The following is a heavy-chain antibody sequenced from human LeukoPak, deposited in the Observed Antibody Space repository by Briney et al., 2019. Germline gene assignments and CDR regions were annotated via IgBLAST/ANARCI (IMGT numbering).Heavy chain of an antibody. CDR1: GFTFSSYG. D-gene: IGHD3-22*01. CDR2: IWYDGSNK. J-gene: IGHJ5*02. V-gene: IGHV3-33*01. CDR3: ARDRDELVYDSSGYYLPNWFDP. Sequence: PGGSLRLSCAASGFTFSSYGMHWVRQAPGKGLEWVAVIWYDGSNKYYADSVKGRFTISRDNSKTTLYLKMNSLRAEDTAVYYCARDRDELVYDSSGYYLPNWFDPWGQGTLVTVSS.